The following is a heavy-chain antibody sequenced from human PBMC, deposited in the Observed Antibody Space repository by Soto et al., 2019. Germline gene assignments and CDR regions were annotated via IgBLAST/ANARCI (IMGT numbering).Heavy chain of an antibody. CDR3: ARGKGPLPPRRGLFGFDP. D-gene: IGHD2-21*01. CDR1: GGSISSSSYY. Sequence: QLQLQESGPGLVKPSETLSLTCTVSGGSISSSSYYWGWIRQPPGKGLEWIGSIYYSGSTYYNPSLKSRVTISGDTSNNQFSLQLSSVTAADTAVYYCARGKGPLPPRRGLFGFDPWGQGTLVTVSS. J-gene: IGHJ5*02. V-gene: IGHV4-39*01. CDR2: IYYSGST.